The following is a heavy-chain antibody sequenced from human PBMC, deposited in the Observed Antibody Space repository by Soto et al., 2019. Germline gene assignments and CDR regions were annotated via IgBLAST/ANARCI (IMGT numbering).Heavy chain of an antibody. CDR1: GFTFTSSA. CDR3: AATGYGNGMDV. Sequence: SLKVSCKASGFTFTSSAAQWVRQARGQRLEWIGWIVVGSGNTNYAQKCQERVTITRDMSTSTAYMELSSLRCEDTAVYYCAATGYGNGMDVWGQGTTVTVS. J-gene: IGHJ6*02. D-gene: IGHD5-12*01. CDR2: IVVGSGNT. V-gene: IGHV1-58*01.